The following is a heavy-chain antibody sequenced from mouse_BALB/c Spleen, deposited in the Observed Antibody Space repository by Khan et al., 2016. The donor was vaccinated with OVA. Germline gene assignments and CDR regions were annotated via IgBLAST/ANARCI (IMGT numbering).Heavy chain of an antibody. D-gene: IGHD1-1*01. CDR3: LRSLYYYGSAYEGFAY. V-gene: IGHV1S136*01. Sequence: VQLKESGPELVKPGASVKMSCKASGYTFTSYVMHWVKQKPGQGLEWIGYISPNSDGSKYNEKFRGKATLTSDKSSSTAYMELSSLTSEDSAVCYCLRSLYYYGSAYEGFAYWGQGTLVTVSA. CDR2: ISPNSDGS. CDR1: GYTFTSYV. J-gene: IGHJ3*01.